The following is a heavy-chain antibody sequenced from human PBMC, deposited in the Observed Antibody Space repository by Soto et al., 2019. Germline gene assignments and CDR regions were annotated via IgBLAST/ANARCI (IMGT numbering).Heavy chain of an antibody. D-gene: IGHD2-2*01. CDR1: ECAYSGGS. CDR3: ARVVVVPAAGIDY. CDR2: ISSSSSYI. J-gene: IGHJ4*02. Sequence: GWSVRQSGSASECAYSGGSRNFKRQAQGKGLEWVSSISSSSSYIYYADSVKGRFTISRDNAKNSLYLQMNSLRAEDTAVYYCARVVVVPAAGIDYWGQGTLVTVSS. V-gene: IGHV3-21*01.